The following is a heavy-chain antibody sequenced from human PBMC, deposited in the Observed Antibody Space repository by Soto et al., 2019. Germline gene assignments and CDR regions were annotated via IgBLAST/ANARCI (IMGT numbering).Heavy chain of an antibody. D-gene: IGHD4-17*01. CDR2: IFGDGNT. CDR1: EFNVTNGH. V-gene: IGHV3-53*01. CDR3: AGDWNGDKYFDY. J-gene: IGHJ4*02. Sequence: GGSLRLSCAASEFNVTNGHMNWVRQAPGKGLEWVSVIFGDGNTKYGDSVKGRITISRDTSKNTVYLQMNSLRAEDTAVYYCAGDWNGDKYFDYWDQGTLVTVSS.